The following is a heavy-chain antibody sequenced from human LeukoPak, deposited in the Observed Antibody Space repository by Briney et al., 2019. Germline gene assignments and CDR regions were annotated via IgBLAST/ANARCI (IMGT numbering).Heavy chain of an antibody. J-gene: IGHJ5*02. D-gene: IGHD3-22*01. CDR2: ISSDGGGI. CDR1: GFTFNNYG. V-gene: IGHV3-23*01. CDR3: AKGSTGYFADL. Sequence: GGSLRLSCAASGFTFNNYGLIWVRQAPGKGLEWVAAISSDGGGIMYAAFVEGRFTISRDNSKNTLFLQMNSLRAEDTALYYCAKGSTGYFADLWGQGTLVTVSS.